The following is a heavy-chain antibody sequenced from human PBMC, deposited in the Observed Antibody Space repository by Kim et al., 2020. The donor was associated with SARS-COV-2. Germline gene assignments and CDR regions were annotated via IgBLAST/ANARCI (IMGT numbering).Heavy chain of an antibody. CDR3: VRFLDS. Sequence: GGSLRLSCVVSGFTFSDYWMSWVRQAPGKGLEWVGNIKPDGSEKSYVDSVKGRFTISRDNAKNSLYLQMNSLRAEDTAVYYCVRFLDSWGQGTLVTVFS. CDR1: GFTFSDYW. CDR2: IKPDGSEK. V-gene: IGHV3-7*03. J-gene: IGHJ4*02.